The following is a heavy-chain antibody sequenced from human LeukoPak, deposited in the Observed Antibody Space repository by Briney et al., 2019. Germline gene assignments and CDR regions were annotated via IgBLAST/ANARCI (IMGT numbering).Heavy chain of an antibody. CDR2: ISSSSSYI. CDR3: AKGSSAVDPSY. J-gene: IGHJ4*02. V-gene: IGHV3-21*04. D-gene: IGHD6-25*01. CDR1: GFTFSSYS. Sequence: GGSLRLSCAASGFTFSSYSMNWVCQAPGKGLEWVSSISSSSSYIYYADSVKGRFTISRDNSKNTLYLQMNSLRAEDTAVYYCAKGSSAVDPSYWGQGTLVTVSS.